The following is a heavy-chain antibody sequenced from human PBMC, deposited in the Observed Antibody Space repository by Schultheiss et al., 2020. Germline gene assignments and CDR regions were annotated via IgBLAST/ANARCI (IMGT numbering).Heavy chain of an antibody. D-gene: IGHD6-13*01. V-gene: IGHV3-66*01. CDR3: ARAPSGIAAADRDYYYGMDV. J-gene: IGHJ6*02. CDR2: IYSGGST. Sequence: GESLKISCAASGFTVSSNYMSWVRQAPGKGLEWVSVIYSGGSTYYADSVKGRFTISRDNSKNTLYLQMNSLRAEDTAVYYCARAPSGIAAADRDYYYGMDVWGQGTTVTVSS. CDR1: GFTVSSNY.